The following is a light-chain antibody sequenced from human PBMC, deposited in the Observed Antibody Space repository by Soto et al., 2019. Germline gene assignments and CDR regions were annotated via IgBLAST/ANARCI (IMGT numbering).Light chain of an antibody. CDR2: AAS. V-gene: IGKV1-12*01. CDR3: QQANSFPRIN. Sequence: DIQMTQSPSSVSASVGDRVTITCRASQDISSWLAWYQQKPGKAPKLLIYAASTLQTGVPQRFSGSGSGTHFTLTIASLRPEDFATYYCQQANSFPRINFGGGTKVDIE. CDR1: QDISSW. J-gene: IGKJ4*01.